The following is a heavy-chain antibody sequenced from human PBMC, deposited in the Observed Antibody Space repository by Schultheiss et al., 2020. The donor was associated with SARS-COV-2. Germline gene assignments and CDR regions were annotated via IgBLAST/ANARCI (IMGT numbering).Heavy chain of an antibody. CDR2: IWYDGSNK. V-gene: IGHV3-33*01. D-gene: IGHD2-15*01. CDR3: VRDRSWWTPYNCFDL. CDR1: GFTFSSYG. Sequence: GGSLRLSCAASGFTFSSYGMHWVRQAPGKGLEWVAVIWYDGSNKYYADSVKGRFTISRDNAKSLLFLQMNSLRAEDTAVYYCVRDRSWWTPYNCFDLWGRGTLVTVSS. J-gene: IGHJ5*02.